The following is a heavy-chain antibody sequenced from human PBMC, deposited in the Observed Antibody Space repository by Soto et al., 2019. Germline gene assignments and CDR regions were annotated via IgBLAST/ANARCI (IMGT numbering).Heavy chain of an antibody. J-gene: IGHJ4*02. CDR2: IYYSGST. V-gene: IGHV4-59*08. D-gene: IGHD6-13*01. CDR3: ARRSRNHLYSSSWYSFDY. Sequence: PSETLSLTCTVSGGSISSYYWSWIRQPPGKGLEWIGYIYYSGSTNYNPSLKSRVTISVDTSKNQSSLKLSSVTAADTAVYYCARRSRNHLYSSSWYSFDYWGQGTLVTVPQ. CDR1: GGSISSYY.